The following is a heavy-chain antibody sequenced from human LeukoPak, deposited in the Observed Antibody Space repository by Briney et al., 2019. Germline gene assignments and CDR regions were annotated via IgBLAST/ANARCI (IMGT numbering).Heavy chain of an antibody. CDR1: GFTFSSYG. CDR2: IRYDGSNK. Sequence: PGGSLRLSCAASGFTFSSYGMHWVRQAPGKGLEWVAFIRYDGSNKYYADSVKGRFTISRDNSKNTLYLQMNSLRAEDTAVYYCAKDLGVAAAGDAFDIWGQGTMVTVSS. V-gene: IGHV3-30*02. CDR3: AKDLGVAAAGDAFDI. D-gene: IGHD6-13*01. J-gene: IGHJ3*02.